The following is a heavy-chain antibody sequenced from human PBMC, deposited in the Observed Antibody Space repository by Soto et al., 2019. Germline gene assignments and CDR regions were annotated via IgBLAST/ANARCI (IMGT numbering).Heavy chain of an antibody. Sequence: GGSLRLSCAASGFTFSDFAISWVRQAPGKGLEWVSVISGTGDTTYSADSVKGRFTISRDNSMKTAFLQMNYLRAEDTALYYCAKGFCSYPKCSFDYWGQGTRVTVSS. D-gene: IGHD2-15*01. CDR1: GFTFSDFA. V-gene: IGHV3-23*01. CDR3: AKGFCSYPKCSFDY. CDR2: ISGTGDTT. J-gene: IGHJ4*02.